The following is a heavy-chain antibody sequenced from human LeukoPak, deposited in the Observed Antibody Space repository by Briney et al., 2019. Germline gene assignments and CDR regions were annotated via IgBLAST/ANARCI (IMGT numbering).Heavy chain of an antibody. CDR1: GYTFTGYY. J-gene: IGHJ4*02. Sequence: ASVKVSCKASGYTFTGYYMHWVRQAPGQGLECVGRINPNSGGTNYAQKFQGRVTMTRDTSISTAYMELSRLRSDDTAVYYCARGPRITIFGVVTAPHDYWGQGTLVTASS. D-gene: IGHD3-3*01. CDR2: INPNSGGT. V-gene: IGHV1-2*06. CDR3: ARGPRITIFGVVTAPHDY.